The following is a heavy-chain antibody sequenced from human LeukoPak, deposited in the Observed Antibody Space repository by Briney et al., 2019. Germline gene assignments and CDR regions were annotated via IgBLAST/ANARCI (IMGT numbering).Heavy chain of an antibody. V-gene: IGHV4-39*01. CDR1: GGSISSGSYY. CDR2: IYYSGST. D-gene: IGHD3-10*01. Sequence: KPSETLSLTCTVSGGSISSGSYYWGWIRQPPGKGLECIGIIYYSGSTYYNPSLKSRVTISVHTSKNQFSLKLSSVTAADTAVYYCASEFGELCYFDYWGQGTLVTVSS. J-gene: IGHJ4*02. CDR3: ASEFGELCYFDY.